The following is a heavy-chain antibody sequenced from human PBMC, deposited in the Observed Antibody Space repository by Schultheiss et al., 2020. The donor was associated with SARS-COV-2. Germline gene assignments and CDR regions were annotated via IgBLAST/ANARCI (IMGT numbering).Heavy chain of an antibody. Sequence: SQTLSLTCAVYGGSFSGYYWSWIRQPPGKGLEWIGEINHSGSTNYNPSLKSRVTISVDTSKNQLSLKLSSVTPADTAVYYCARGSTMGTPWGHGTLVTVSS. J-gene: IGHJ5*02. CDR3: ARGSTMGTP. V-gene: IGHV4-34*01. D-gene: IGHD5/OR15-5a*01. CDR2: INHSGST. CDR1: GGSFSGYY.